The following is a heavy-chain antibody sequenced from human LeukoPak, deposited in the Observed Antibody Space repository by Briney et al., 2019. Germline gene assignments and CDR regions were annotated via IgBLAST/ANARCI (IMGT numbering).Heavy chain of an antibody. CDR1: GGSISSYY. Sequence: SETLSLTCTVSGGSISSYYWSWLRQPPGKGLEWIGYIYYSGSTNYNPSLKSRVTISVDTSKNQFSLKLSSVTAADTAVYYCARQSLLRYFDWLSLYDRVDAFDIWGQGTMVTVSS. D-gene: IGHD3-9*01. CDR3: ARQSLLRYFDWLSLYDRVDAFDI. CDR2: IYYSGST. J-gene: IGHJ3*02. V-gene: IGHV4-59*08.